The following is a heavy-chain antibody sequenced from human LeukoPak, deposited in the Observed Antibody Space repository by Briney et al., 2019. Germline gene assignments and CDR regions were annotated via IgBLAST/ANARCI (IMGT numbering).Heavy chain of an antibody. J-gene: IGHJ4*02. Sequence: GGSPRLSCAASGFTFSSYWMHWVRQAPGKGLVWVSRTDSDGSSTNYADSVKGRFTISRDDAKNTLYLQMNSLRAEDTAVYYCARDSTDYGDHGYWGQGTLVTVSS. CDR1: GFTFSSYW. D-gene: IGHD4-17*01. CDR3: ARDSTDYGDHGY. CDR2: TDSDGSST. V-gene: IGHV3-74*01.